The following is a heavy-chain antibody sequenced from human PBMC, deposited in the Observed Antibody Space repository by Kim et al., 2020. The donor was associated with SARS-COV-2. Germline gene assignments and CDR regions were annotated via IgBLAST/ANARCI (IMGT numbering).Heavy chain of an antibody. V-gene: IGHV4-31*03. J-gene: IGHJ3*02. D-gene: IGHD3-3*01. CDR3: ARAPTIFGVVIDAFDI. CDR1: GCSISSGGYY. CDR2: IYYSGST. Sequence: SETLSLTCTVSGCSISSGGYYWSWIRQHPGKGLEWIGYIYYSGSTYYNPPLKSRVTISVDTSKNQFSLKLSSVTAAATAVDYCARAPTIFGVVIDAFDIWGEGTMVTVSS.